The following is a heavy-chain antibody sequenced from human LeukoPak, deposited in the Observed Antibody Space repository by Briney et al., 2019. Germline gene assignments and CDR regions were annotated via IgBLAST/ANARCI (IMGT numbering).Heavy chain of an antibody. CDR2: MKQDGSEK. J-gene: IGHJ4*02. D-gene: IGHD3-3*01. V-gene: IGHV3-7*01. CDR1: GFTFSTYW. Sequence: GGSLRLSCAASGFTFSTYWMSWVRQAPGKGLEGVANMKQDGSEKYYLDSVKGRFTISRDNAKNALYLQMNSLRAEDTAVYYCARGVRYDFWSGYYPPPYYFDYWGQGTLVTVSS. CDR3: ARGVRYDFWSGYYPPPYYFDY.